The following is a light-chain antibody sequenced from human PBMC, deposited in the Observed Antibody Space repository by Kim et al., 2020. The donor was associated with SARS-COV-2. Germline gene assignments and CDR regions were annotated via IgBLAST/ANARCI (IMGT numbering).Light chain of an antibody. V-gene: IGLV3-21*04. CDR2: YDS. J-gene: IGLJ2*01. Sequence: APGKTARSTCGGNNIGSKSVHWYQQKPGQAPVLVIYYDSDRPSGTPERFSGSNSGNTATLTISRVEAGDEADYYCQVWDSSSDHVVFGGGTQLTVL. CDR1: NIGSKS. CDR3: QVWDSSSDHVV.